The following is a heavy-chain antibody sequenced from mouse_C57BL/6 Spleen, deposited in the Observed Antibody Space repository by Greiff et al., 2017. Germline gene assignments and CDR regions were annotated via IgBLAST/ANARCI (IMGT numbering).Heavy chain of an antibody. CDR3: ARDPNWDYWYFDV. CDR1: GFTFSDYY. CDR2: INYDGSST. D-gene: IGHD4-1*02. Sequence: EVKVVESEGGLVQPGSSMKLSCTASGFTFSDYYMAWVRQVPEKGLEWVANINYDGSSTYYLDSLKSRFIISRDNAKNILYLQMSSLKSEDTATYYCARDPNWDYWYFDVWGTGTTVTVSS. V-gene: IGHV5-16*01. J-gene: IGHJ1*03.